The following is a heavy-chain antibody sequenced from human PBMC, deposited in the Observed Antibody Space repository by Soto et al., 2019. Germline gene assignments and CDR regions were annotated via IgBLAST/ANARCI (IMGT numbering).Heavy chain of an antibody. CDR1: GFTLSPYA. D-gene: IGHD3-3*01. J-gene: IGHJ6*02. Sequence: QVQLVESGGGVVQPGRSLRLSCVASGFTLSPYAMHWVRQAPGKGLQWVAVMSYDGSNEHYADSVKGRFTISRDNSKNELYMKLDSLRADDPAVYYWARDRTDYDPWSMCGYYGMDVWGQGTTVTVSS. CDR2: MSYDGSNE. CDR3: ARDRTDYDPWSMCGYYGMDV. V-gene: IGHV3-30-3*01.